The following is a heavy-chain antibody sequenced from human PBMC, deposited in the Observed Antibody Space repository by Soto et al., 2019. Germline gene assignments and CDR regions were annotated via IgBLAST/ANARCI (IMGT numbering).Heavy chain of an antibody. D-gene: IGHD5-18*01. V-gene: IGHV1-69*13. Sequence: SVKVSCKASGVTFSSYAISWVRQAPVQGLEWMGGIIPIFGTANYAQKFQGRVTITADESTSTAYMELSSLRSEDTAVYYCASHKLRLHYYAYWGQGTRVTVSS. CDR3: ASHKLRLHYYAY. J-gene: IGHJ4*02. CDR2: IIPIFGTA. CDR1: GVTFSSYA.